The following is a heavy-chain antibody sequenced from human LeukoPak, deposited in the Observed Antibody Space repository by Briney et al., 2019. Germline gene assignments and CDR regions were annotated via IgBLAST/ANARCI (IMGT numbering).Heavy chain of an antibody. Sequence: PAGSLRLSCAASGFTFSSYEMNWVRQAPGKGLEWVAYISSSGSTIYYADSVQGRFTISRDKAKNSLYLQMNSLRAEDTAVYYRARDGYCSGGDCSNTPGVFDYWGQGTLVTVSS. D-gene: IGHD2-15*01. CDR2: ISSSGSTI. J-gene: IGHJ4*02. CDR1: GFTFSSYE. V-gene: IGHV3-48*03. CDR3: ARDGYCSGGDCSNTPGVFDY.